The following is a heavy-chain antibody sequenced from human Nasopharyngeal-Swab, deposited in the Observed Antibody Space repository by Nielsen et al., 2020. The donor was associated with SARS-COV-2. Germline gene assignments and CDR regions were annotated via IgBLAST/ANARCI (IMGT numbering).Heavy chain of an antibody. V-gene: IGHV3-73*01. CDR1: GFTFSDSA. D-gene: IGHD2-15*01. CDR2: IRSKGNNYAT. CDR3: TRCGGGCYSGRDY. J-gene: IGHJ4*02. Sequence: GESLKLSCAASGFTFSDSAIHWVRQASVKGLEWVGRIRSKGNNYATAYAASVKGRFTIFRDDPTNTAFLQMNSLKTEDTAVYYCTRCGGGCYSGRDYWGQGTLVTVSS.